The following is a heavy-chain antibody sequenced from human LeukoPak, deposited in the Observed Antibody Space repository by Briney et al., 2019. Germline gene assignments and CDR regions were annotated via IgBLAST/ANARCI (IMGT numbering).Heavy chain of an antibody. CDR3: ARVRGIITDYYYYYMDV. J-gene: IGHJ6*03. Sequence: ASVKVSCKASGGTFSSYASSWVRQAPGQGREWMGGIIPIFGTANYAQKFQGRVTINTDDSTSTAYMELSSPRSEDTAVYYCARVRGIITDYYYYYMDVWGKGTTVTVSS. CDR2: IIPIFGTA. CDR1: GGTFSSYA. D-gene: IGHD3-10*01. V-gene: IGHV1-69*05.